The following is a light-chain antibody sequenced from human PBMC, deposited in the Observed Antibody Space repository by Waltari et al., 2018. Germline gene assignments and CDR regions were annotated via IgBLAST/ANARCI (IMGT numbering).Light chain of an antibody. V-gene: IGLV3-21*02. CDR3: QVWDSGVRSAL. CDR1: NIGSKN. J-gene: IGLJ2*01. Sequence: SYELTQPRSVSVSPGQTARITCGGDNIGSKNVAWYQQKSPQAPVLILFADTEHPSGIPDRFSGSNSGNSATLTISGVEAGDEADYYCQVWDSGVRSALFGGGTRLTVL. CDR2: ADT.